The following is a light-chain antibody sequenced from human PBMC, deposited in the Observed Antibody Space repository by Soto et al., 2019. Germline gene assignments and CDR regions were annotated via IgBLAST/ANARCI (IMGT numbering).Light chain of an antibody. V-gene: IGKV3-11*01. Sequence: EIVLAQSPSTLSLSPGERATLSCRASQSVSIYLAWYQQKPGQAPRLLIYDASNRATGIPARFSGSGSGTDFTLTISRLEPEDFAVYYCQQYAGSPQTFGQGTRLEIK. CDR1: QSVSIY. J-gene: IGKJ5*01. CDR3: QQYAGSPQT. CDR2: DAS.